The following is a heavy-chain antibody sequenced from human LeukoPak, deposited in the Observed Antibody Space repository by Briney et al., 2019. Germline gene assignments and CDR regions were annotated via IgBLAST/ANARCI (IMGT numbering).Heavy chain of an antibody. J-gene: IGHJ6*02. V-gene: IGHV3-23*01. Sequence: PGGSLRLSCAASGFTFSNAWMNWVSQAPGKGLEWVSALSGSGGSTYYADSVKGRFTISRDNSKNTLYLQMNSLRAEDTAVYYCAKSLFYGDYDYYYYGMDVWGQGTTVTVSS. CDR3: AKSLFYGDYDYYYYGMDV. CDR2: LSGSGGST. CDR1: GFTFSNAW. D-gene: IGHD4-17*01.